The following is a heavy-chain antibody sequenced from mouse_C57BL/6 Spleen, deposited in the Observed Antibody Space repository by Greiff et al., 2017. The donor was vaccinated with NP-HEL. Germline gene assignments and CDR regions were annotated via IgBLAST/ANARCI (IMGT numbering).Heavy chain of an antibody. J-gene: IGHJ4*01. D-gene: IGHD1-1*01. V-gene: IGHV8-8*01. CDR1: GFSLSTFGLG. Sequence: ESGPGILQPSQTLSLTCSFSGFSLSTFGLGVGWIRQPSGKGLEWLAHIWWDDGKYYNPALKSRLTISKDTSKNHVFLKIANVDTADTATYYWARIEGGSSYFYAMDDWGQGTSVTVSS. CDR2: IWWDDGK. CDR3: ARIEGGSSYFYAMDD.